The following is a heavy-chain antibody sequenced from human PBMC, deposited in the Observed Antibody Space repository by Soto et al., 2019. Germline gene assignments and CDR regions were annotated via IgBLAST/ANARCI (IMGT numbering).Heavy chain of an antibody. V-gene: IGHV3-33*01. CDR2: IWYDGSNK. D-gene: IGHD3-22*01. Sequence: GGSLRLSCAASGFTFSSYGMHWVRQAPGKGLEWVAVIWYDGSNKYYADSVKGRFTISRDNSKNTLYLQMNSLRAEDTAVYYCARDGDYYDSSGSGNWFDPWGQGTLVTVSS. CDR1: GFTFSSYG. J-gene: IGHJ5*02. CDR3: ARDGDYYDSSGSGNWFDP.